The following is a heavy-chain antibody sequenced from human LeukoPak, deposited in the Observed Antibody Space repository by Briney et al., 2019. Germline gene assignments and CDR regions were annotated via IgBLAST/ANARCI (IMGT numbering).Heavy chain of an antibody. CDR2: IFHSGST. V-gene: IGHV4-38-2*02. CDR3: ARHFGRSWYFDL. Sequence: SETLSLTCTVSGYSISSGYYWGWIRQPPGKGLEWIGNIFHSGSTYYNPSLKSRVTISVDTSKNQFSLKLSSVTAADTAVYYCARHFGRSWYFDLWGRGTLVTVSS. D-gene: IGHD3/OR15-3a*01. J-gene: IGHJ2*01. CDR1: GYSISSGYY.